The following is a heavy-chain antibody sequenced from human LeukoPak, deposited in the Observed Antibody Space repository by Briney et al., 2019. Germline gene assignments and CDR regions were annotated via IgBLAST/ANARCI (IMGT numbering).Heavy chain of an antibody. D-gene: IGHD3-10*01. Sequence: GGSLRLSCAASGFAFNSDGMTWVRQVPGKGLEWVANIKEDGSEIYYVDAVKGRFSISRDNAKTSLYLQMHSLSVADTGLYYCVTDQTGRHPYFFDYRGQGTLVTVSS. CDR2: IKEDGSEI. CDR1: GFAFNSDG. V-gene: IGHV3-7*01. CDR3: VTDQTGRHPYFFDY. J-gene: IGHJ4*02.